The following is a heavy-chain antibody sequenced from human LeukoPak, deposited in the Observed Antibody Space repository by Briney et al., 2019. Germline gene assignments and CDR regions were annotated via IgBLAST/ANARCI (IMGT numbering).Heavy chain of an antibody. J-gene: IGHJ4*02. CDR1: GFTFSTYG. D-gene: IGHD3-10*01. CDR2: IRNDGSNT. V-gene: IGHV3-30*02. CDR3: ARRMVRGVINLGFDY. Sequence: PGGSLRLSCAASGFTFSTYGMHWVRQAPGKGLEWVAFIRNDGSNTYYADSVKGRFTISRDNSKNTLNLQMSSLRAEDTAVYYCARRMVRGVINLGFDYWGQGTLVTVSS.